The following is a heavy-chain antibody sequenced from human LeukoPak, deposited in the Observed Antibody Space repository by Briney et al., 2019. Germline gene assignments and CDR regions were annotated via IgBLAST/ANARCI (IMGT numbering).Heavy chain of an antibody. D-gene: IGHD2-15*01. Sequence: GGSLRLSCAASGFAFSGLYMHWVRQASGRGLELVGLIRSKPSSYTTVYAASVKGRFTISRDDSKNTAYLQMNSLKAEDTAVYYCIRQECSGGSCSYVDYWGQGTLVTVSS. CDR3: IRQECSGGSCSYVDY. V-gene: IGHV3-73*01. CDR1: GFAFSGLY. J-gene: IGHJ4*02. CDR2: IRSKPSSYTT.